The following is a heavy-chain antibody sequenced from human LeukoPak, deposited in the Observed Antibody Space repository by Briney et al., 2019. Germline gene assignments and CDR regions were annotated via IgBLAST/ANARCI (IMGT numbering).Heavy chain of an antibody. V-gene: IGHV4-34*01. CDR1: GGSFSGYY. CDR2: INHSGST. J-gene: IGHJ5*02. CDR3: ARERVHYDYVWGSYRSNWFDP. Sequence: PSETLSLTCAVYGGSFSGYYWSWIRQPPGKGLEWIGEINHSGSTNYNPSLKSRVTISVDTSKNQFSLKLSSVTAADTAVYYCARERVHYDYVWGSYRSNWFDPWGQGTLVTVSS. D-gene: IGHD3-16*02.